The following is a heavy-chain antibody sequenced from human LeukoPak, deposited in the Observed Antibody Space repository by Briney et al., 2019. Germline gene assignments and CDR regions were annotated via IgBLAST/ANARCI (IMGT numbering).Heavy chain of an antibody. V-gene: IGHV1-24*01. J-gene: IGHJ3*02. D-gene: IGHD4-17*01. CDR2: FDPEDGET. CDR1: GYTLTELS. Sequence: VASVKVSCKVSGYTLTELSMHWVQQAPGKGLEWMGGFDPEDGETIYAQKFQGRVTMTEDTSTDTAYMELSSLRSEDTAVYYCATTTGPPDRPWRAFDIWGQGTMVTVSS. CDR3: ATTTGPPDRPWRAFDI.